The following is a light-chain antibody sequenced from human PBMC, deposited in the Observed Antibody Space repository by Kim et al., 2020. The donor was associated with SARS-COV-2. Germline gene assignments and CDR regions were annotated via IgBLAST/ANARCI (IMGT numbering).Light chain of an antibody. CDR1: SSDIGTYSR. Sequence: QSALTQPPSVSGSPGQSVTISCTGTSSDIGTYSRVSWYQQPPATAPKLIIYEVTNRPSGVPARFSGSKSGNTASLTISGLQAEDEADYYCTSYTNSSPYVVFGGGTQLTDL. CDR2: EVT. V-gene: IGLV2-18*02. J-gene: IGLJ2*01. CDR3: TSYTNSSPYVV.